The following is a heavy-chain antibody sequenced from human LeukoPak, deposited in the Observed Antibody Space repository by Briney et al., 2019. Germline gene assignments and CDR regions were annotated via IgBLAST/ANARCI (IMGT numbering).Heavy chain of an antibody. V-gene: IGHV1-8*02. D-gene: IGHD6-13*01. J-gene: IGHJ5*02. CDR2: MNPNSGNT. CDR3: ARGLGIAAARARRWFDP. Sequence: ASVKVSCKASGYTFTSYAMNWVRQAPGQGLEWMGWMNPNSGNTGYAQKFQGRVTMTRNTSISTAYMELSSLRSEDTAVYYCARGLGIAAARARRWFDPWGQGTLVTVSS. CDR1: GYTFTSYA.